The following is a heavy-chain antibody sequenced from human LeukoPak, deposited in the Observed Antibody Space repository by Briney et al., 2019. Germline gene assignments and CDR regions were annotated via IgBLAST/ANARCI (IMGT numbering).Heavy chain of an antibody. CDR1: GGSISSYY. CDR3: AKGKVGRRPKPDY. CDR2: IYYSGST. V-gene: IGHV4-59*01. J-gene: IGHJ4*02. Sequence: PAETLSLTCTVSGGSISSYYWSWIRQPPGKVLEWIGYIYYSGSTNYNPSLKSRVTISVDTSKNQFSLKLSSVTAADAAVYYCAKGKVGRRPKPDYRGQGTLVTVSS. D-gene: IGHD1-26*01.